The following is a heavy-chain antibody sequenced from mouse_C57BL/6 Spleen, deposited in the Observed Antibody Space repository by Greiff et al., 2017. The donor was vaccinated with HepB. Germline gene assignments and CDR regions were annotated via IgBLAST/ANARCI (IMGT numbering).Heavy chain of an antibody. D-gene: IGHD2-4*01. CDR1: GFTFSDYY. Sequence: EVQRVESEGGLVQPGSSMKLSCTASGFTFSDYYMAWVRQVPEKGLEWVANINYDGSSTYYLDSLKSRFIISRDNAKNILYLQMSSLKSEDTATYYCARGSYDYDGGYFDYWGQGTTLTVSS. J-gene: IGHJ2*01. CDR3: ARGSYDYDGGYFDY. V-gene: IGHV5-16*01. CDR2: INYDGSST.